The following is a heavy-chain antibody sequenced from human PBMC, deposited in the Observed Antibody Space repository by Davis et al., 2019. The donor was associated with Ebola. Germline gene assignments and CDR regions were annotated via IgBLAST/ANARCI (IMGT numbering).Heavy chain of an antibody. CDR3: ARNTVAGIVVVTAAIPRPGAFDI. CDR1: GGTFSSYA. CDR2: IIPILGIA. J-gene: IGHJ3*02. Sequence: SVKVSCKASGGTFSSYAISWVRQAPGQGLEWMGGIIPILGIANYAQKFQGRVTITADESTSTAYMELSSLRSEDTAVYYCARNTVAGIVVVTAAIPRPGAFDIWGQGTMVTVSS. D-gene: IGHD2-2*01. V-gene: IGHV1-69*10.